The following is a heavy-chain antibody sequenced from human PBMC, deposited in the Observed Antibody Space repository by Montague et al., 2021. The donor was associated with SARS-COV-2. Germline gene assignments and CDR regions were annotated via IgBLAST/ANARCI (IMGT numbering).Heavy chain of an antibody. J-gene: IGHJ4*02. D-gene: IGHD1-26*01. V-gene: IGHV4-34*01. CDR1: GGSFSGYY. Sequence: SETLSLTCAVYGGSFSGYYWTWIRQSPGKGLEWIAEINHSGTTNYNFNPSLRSRVTISVDTSKSQFSLKLSSVTAADTDVYYCARWDPQTLTLIGLRSKSASDYWGQGTLVTVSS. CDR3: ARWDPQTLTLIGLRSKSASDY. CDR2: INHSGTT.